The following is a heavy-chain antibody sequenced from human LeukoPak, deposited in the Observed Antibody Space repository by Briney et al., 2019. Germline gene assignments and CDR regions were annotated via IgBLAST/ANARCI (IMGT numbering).Heavy chain of an antibody. CDR1: GGSISSGGYY. Sequence: SETLSLTCTVSGGSISSGGYYWSWIRQHPGKGLEWIGYIYYSGSTYYSPSLKSRVTISVDTSKNQFSLKLSSVTAADTAVYYCAREFPSAAFDIWGQGTLVTVSS. V-gene: IGHV4-31*03. CDR3: AREFPSAAFDI. CDR2: IYYSGST. D-gene: IGHD2-15*01. J-gene: IGHJ4*02.